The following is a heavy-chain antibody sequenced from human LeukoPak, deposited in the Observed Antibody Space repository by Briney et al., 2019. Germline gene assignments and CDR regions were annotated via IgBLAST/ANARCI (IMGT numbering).Heavy chain of an antibody. CDR3: ARAGQQLMYNWFDP. CDR2: INHSGST. D-gene: IGHD6-13*01. CDR1: GYSISSGYY. V-gene: IGHV4-38-2*02. J-gene: IGHJ5*02. Sequence: PSETLSLTCTVSGYSISSGYYWGWIRQPPGKGLEWIGEINHSGSTNYNPSLKSRVTISVDTSKNQFSLKLSSVTAADTAVYYCARAGQQLMYNWFDPWGQGTLVTVSS.